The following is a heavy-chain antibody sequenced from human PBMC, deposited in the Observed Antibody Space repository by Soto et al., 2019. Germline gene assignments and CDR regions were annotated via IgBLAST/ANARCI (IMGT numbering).Heavy chain of an antibody. V-gene: IGHV3-21*01. D-gene: IGHD3-10*01. CDR3: ARASPGRVYGAFDI. J-gene: IGHJ3*02. CDR1: GFTFSSYS. CDR2: ISSSSSYI. Sequence: GGSLRLSCAASGFTFSSYSMNWVRQAPGKGLEWVSSISSSSSYIYYADSVKGRFTISRDNAKKSLYLQMNSLRAEDTAVDYCARASPGRVYGAFDIWGQGTMVTVSS.